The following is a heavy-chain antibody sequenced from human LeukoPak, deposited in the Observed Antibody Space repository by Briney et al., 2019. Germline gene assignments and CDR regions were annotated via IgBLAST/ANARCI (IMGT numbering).Heavy chain of an antibody. J-gene: IGHJ5*02. Sequence: ASVKVSCKVSGHSLAQVSMHWVRQALGKGPEWMGGFDPGDGERIYEQKFQGRVTMTEDTSTDTAYMKLSNLRSDDTAVYYCAAGPMSGYAPYNWFDPWGQGTLVTVSS. CDR1: GHSLAQVS. CDR2: FDPGDGER. V-gene: IGHV1-24*01. CDR3: AAGPMSGYAPYNWFDP. D-gene: IGHD5-12*01.